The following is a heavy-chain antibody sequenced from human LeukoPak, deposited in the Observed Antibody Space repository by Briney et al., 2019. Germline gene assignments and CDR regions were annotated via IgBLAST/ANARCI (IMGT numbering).Heavy chain of an antibody. CDR1: GYTFTGYY. CDR3: ARDLRYYGSGSYYYYMDV. CDR2: INPNSGGT. Sequence: ASVKVSRKASGYTFTGYYMHWVRQAPGQGLEWMGWINPNSGGTNYAQKLQGRVTMTTDTSTSTAYMELRSLRSDDTAVYYCARDLRYYGSGSYYYYMDVWGKGTTVTISS. V-gene: IGHV1-2*02. J-gene: IGHJ6*03. D-gene: IGHD3-10*01.